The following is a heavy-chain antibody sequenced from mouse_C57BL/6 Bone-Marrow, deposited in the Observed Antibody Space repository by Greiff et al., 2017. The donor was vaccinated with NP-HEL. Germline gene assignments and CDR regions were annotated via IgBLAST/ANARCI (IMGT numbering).Heavy chain of an antibody. CDR2: IHPSDSDT. CDR3: APSYYSNYAFAY. Sequence: QVQLQQPGAELVKPGASVKVSCKASGYTFTSYWMHWVKQRPGQGLEWIGRIHPSDSDTNYNQKFKGKATLTVDKSSSTAYMQLSSLTSEDSAVYYCAPSYYSNYAFAYWGQGTLVTVSA. CDR1: GYTFTSYW. J-gene: IGHJ3*01. V-gene: IGHV1-74*01. D-gene: IGHD2-5*01.